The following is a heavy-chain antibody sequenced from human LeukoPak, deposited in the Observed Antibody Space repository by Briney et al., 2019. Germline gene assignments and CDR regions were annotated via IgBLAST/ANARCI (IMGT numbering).Heavy chain of an antibody. Sequence: SETLSLTCTVSGGSISSGGYYWSWIRQHPGKGLEWIGYIYYSGSTYYNPSLKSRVTISVDTSKNQFSLKLSSVTAADTAVYYCARGYSYGPPSDYWGQGTLVTVSS. CDR3: ARGYSYGPPSDY. D-gene: IGHD5-18*01. J-gene: IGHJ4*02. CDR2: IYYSGST. CDR1: GGSISSGGYY. V-gene: IGHV4-31*03.